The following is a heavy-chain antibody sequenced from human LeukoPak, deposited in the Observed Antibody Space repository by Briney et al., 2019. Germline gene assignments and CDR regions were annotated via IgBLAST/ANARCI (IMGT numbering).Heavy chain of an antibody. Sequence: PGGSLRLSCAASGFTIDDYAMHWVRKAPGKGLEWVSLISWDGGSTYYADSVKGRFTISRDNSTHSLYLQMNSLRAEDTALYYCAKDGDKYYDYVWGSSLYYFDYWGQGTLVTVSS. CDR1: GFTIDDYA. D-gene: IGHD3-16*01. V-gene: IGHV3-43D*04. CDR2: ISWDGGST. J-gene: IGHJ4*02. CDR3: AKDGDKYYDYVWGSSLYYFDY.